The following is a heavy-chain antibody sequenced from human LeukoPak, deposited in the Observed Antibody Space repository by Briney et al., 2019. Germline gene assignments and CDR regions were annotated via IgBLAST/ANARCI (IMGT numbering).Heavy chain of an antibody. J-gene: IGHJ4*02. D-gene: IGHD5-18*01. CDR3: AREQDTAMVIDY. CDR1: GGTFSSYA. CDR2: IIPIFGTA. V-gene: IGHV1-69*05. Sequence: ASVKVSCKASGGTFSSYAISWVRQAPGQGLEWMGRIIPIFGTANYAQKFQGRVTITTDESTSTAYTELSSLRSEDTAVYYCAREQDTAMVIDYWGQGTLVTVSS.